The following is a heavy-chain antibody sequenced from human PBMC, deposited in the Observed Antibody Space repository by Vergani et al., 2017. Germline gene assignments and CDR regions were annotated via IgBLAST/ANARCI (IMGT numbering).Heavy chain of an antibody. V-gene: IGHV3-30-3*01. D-gene: IGHD6-13*01. J-gene: IGHJ4*02. CDR2: ISYDGSNK. CDR3: ARDLDIAAAGSLAF. CDR1: GFTFSSYA. Sequence: QVQLVESGGGLVKPGGSLRLSCAASGFTFSSYAMHWVRQAPGKGLEWVAVISYDGSNKYYADSVKGRFTISRDNSKNTLYLQMNSLRAEDTAVYYCARDLDIAAAGSLAFWGQGTLVTVSS.